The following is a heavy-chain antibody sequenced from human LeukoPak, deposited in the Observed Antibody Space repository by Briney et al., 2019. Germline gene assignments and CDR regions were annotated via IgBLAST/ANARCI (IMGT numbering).Heavy chain of an antibody. CDR3: ARDKDYGGNSHYYYYGMDV. CDR1: GGTFSSYA. V-gene: IGHV1-69*13. D-gene: IGHD4-23*01. J-gene: IGHJ6*02. CDR2: IIPIFGTA. Sequence: SVKVSCKASGGTFSSYAISWVRQAPGQGLEWMGGIIPIFGTANYAQKFQGRVTITADESTSTAHMELSSLRSEDTAVYYCARDKDYGGNSHYYYYGMDVWGQGTTVTVSS.